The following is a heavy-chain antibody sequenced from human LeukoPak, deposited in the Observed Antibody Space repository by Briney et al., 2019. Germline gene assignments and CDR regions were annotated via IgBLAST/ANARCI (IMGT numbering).Heavy chain of an antibody. CDR2: ISAYNGNT. J-gene: IGHJ4*02. Sequence: GASVKVSCKASGYTFTNYGINWVRQAPGQGLEWMGWISAYNGNTNYAQKLQGRVTMTTDTSTSTAYMELRSLRADDTAVYYCATVSRRGHIDYWGQGTLVTVSS. V-gene: IGHV1-18*01. CDR3: ATVSRRGHIDY. D-gene: IGHD5-12*01. CDR1: GYTFTNYG.